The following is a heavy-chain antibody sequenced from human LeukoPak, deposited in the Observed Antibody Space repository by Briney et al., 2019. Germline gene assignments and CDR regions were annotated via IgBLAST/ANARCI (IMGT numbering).Heavy chain of an antibody. J-gene: IGHJ4*02. D-gene: IGHD5-12*01. CDR1: GFTFSNYG. CDR2: IWYDGSKK. CDR3: ARDSRGATGLDY. Sequence: GRSLRLSCAASGFTFSNYGMHWVRQAPGKGLEWVAVIWYDGSKKYYADSVKGRFTISRDNSKNTLYLQMSSLSAEDTAVYYCARDSRGATGLDYWGQGTLVTVSS. V-gene: IGHV3-33*01.